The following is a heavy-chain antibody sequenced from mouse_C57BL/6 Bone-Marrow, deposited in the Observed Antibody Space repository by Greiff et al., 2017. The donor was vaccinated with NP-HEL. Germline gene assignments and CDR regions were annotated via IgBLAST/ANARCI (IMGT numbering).Heavy chain of an antibody. J-gene: IGHJ4*01. D-gene: IGHD4-1*01. V-gene: IGHV14-2*01. CDR1: GFNIKDYY. CDR3: APNWDVAMDY. Sequence: EVKLEESGAELVKPGASVKLSCTASGFNIKDYYMHWVKQRTEQGLEWIGRIDPEDGEPKYAPKFQGKATITADTSSNTAYLQLSSLTSEDTAVYYCAPNWDVAMDYWGQGTSVTVSS. CDR2: IDPEDGEP.